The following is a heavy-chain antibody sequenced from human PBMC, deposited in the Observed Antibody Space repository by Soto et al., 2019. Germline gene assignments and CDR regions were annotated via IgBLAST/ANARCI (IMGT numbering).Heavy chain of an antibody. CDR2: ISGSGGST. CDR1: GFTFSSYA. V-gene: IGHV3-23*01. CDR3: AISWGQWLPPRVFDY. J-gene: IGHJ4*02. Sequence: GGSLRLSCAASGFTFSSYAMSWVRQAPGKGLEWVSAISGSGGSTYYADSVKGRFTISRDNSKNTLYLQMNSLRAEDTAVYYCAISWGQWLPPRVFDYWGQGTLVTVSS. D-gene: IGHD6-19*01.